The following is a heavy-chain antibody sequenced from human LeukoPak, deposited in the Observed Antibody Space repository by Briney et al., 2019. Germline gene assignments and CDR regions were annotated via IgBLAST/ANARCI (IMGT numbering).Heavy chain of an antibody. CDR2: IRYDGSNK. D-gene: IGHD3-22*01. CDR1: GFTFSSYG. V-gene: IGHV3-30*02. CDR3: WLKGYFDY. Sequence: GGSLRLSCAASGFTFSSYGMHWVRQAPGKGLGWVAFIRYDGSNKYYADSVKGRFTISRDNSKNTLYLHVNSLRPEDTAVYYCWLKGYFDYWGQGTLVTVSS. J-gene: IGHJ4*02.